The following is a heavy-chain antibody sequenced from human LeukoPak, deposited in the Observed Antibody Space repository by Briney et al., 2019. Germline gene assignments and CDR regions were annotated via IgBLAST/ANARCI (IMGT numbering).Heavy chain of an antibody. CDR1: GFTFDNYA. D-gene: IGHD2-15*01. J-gene: IGHJ1*01. Sequence: GGSLRLSCAASGFTFDNYAIHWVRQVPGKSLEWVSLISADGRSTYYADSAKGRFTISRDNSRFSLYLQMRSLTTEDTAVYYCAKDSGWQLLRAEYFQHWGPGTLVTVSS. V-gene: IGHV3-43*02. CDR3: AKDSGWQLLRAEYFQH. CDR2: ISADGRST.